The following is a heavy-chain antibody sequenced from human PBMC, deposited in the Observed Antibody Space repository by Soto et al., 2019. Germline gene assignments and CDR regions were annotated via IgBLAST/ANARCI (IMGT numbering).Heavy chain of an antibody. D-gene: IGHD3-3*01. Sequence: GGALRRSCVDSGFAFSTCGMNWVRQAPGKGLEWLSLISSDGKNKFYADSVKGRFFLSRDNSKDTMFLQMNSLRPEDTAVYYCAKGFVAGANIDGDWGQGSTVTVS. CDR2: ISSDGKNK. J-gene: IGHJ4*02. CDR1: GFAFSTCG. CDR3: AKGFVAGANIDGD. V-gene: IGHV3-30*18.